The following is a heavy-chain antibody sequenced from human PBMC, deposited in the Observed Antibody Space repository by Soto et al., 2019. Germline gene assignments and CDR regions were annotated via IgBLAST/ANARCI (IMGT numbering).Heavy chain of an antibody. V-gene: IGHV3-23*01. J-gene: IGHJ4*02. CDR3: AKGLRYFDWFFDY. CDR1: GFTFSSYA. CDR2: ISGSGGST. D-gene: IGHD3-9*01. Sequence: LRLSCAASGFTFSSYAMSWVRQAPGKGLEWVSAISGSGGSTYYADSVKGRFTISRDNSKNTLYLQMNSLRAEDTAVYYCAKGLRYFDWFFDYWGQGTLVTVSS.